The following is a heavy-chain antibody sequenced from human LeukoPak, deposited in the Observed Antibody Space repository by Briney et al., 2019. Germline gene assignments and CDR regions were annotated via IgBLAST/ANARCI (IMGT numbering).Heavy chain of an antibody. Sequence: SVKVSCKASGGTFSSYAITWVRQAPGQGLEWMGGIIPILNTANYAQKFQDRVTITADESTDTAYMELSSLRSEDTAVYYCARFNSGLGSLAYPFDPWGQGTLVTVSS. J-gene: IGHJ5*02. CDR1: GGTFSSYA. CDR3: ARFNSGLGSLAYPFDP. D-gene: IGHD3-16*01. V-gene: IGHV1-69*13. CDR2: IIPILNTA.